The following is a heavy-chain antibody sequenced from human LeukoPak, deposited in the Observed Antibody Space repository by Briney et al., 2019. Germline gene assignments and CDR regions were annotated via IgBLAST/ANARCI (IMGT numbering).Heavy chain of an antibody. CDR3: ARVKGSGVSYYFDY. Sequence: PGGSLRLSCAASGFTFSSYEMNWVRQAPGKGLEWVSYISSSGSTMYYADSVKGRFTISRDNAKNSLYLQMNSLRAEDTAVYYCARVKGSGVSYYFDYWGQGTLVTVSS. CDR1: GFTFSSYE. CDR2: ISSSGSTM. V-gene: IGHV3-48*03. J-gene: IGHJ4*02. D-gene: IGHD3-10*01.